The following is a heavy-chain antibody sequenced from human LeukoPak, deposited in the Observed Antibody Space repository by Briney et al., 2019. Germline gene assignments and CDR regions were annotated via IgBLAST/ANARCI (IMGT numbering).Heavy chain of an antibody. CDR1: GYTLTELS. CDR3: ATAHRRYSSGWRPPGY. CDR2: FDPEDGET. J-gene: IGHJ4*02. Sequence: ASVEVPCKVSGYTLTELSMHWVRQAPGKGLEWMGGFDPEDGETIYAQKFQGRVTMTEDTSTDTAYMELSSLRSEDTAVYYCATAHRRYSSGWRPPGYWGQGTLVTVSS. D-gene: IGHD6-19*01. V-gene: IGHV1-24*01.